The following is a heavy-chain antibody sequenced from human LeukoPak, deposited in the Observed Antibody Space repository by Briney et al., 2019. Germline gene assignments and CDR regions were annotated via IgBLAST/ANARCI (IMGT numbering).Heavy chain of an antibody. J-gene: IGHJ4*02. CDR2: ISGSGGST. CDR1: GFTFSSYA. CDR3: AKLGVRHRDKEGIAAAGTVLFDY. Sequence: GGSLRLSCAASGFTFSSYAMSWVRQAPGKGLEWVSAISGSGGSTYYADSVKGRFTISRDNSKNTLYLQVNSLRAEDTAVYYCAKLGVRHRDKEGIAAAGTVLFDYWGQGTLVTVSS. D-gene: IGHD6-13*01. V-gene: IGHV3-23*01.